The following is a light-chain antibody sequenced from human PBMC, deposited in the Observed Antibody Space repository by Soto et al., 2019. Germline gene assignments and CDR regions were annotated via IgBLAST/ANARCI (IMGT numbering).Light chain of an antibody. CDR1: QSIAGW. V-gene: IGKV1-5*03. CDR2: KAS. CDR3: QQYKSPPWT. J-gene: IGKJ1*01. Sequence: DIQMTQSPSSLSASVGDRVTITCRAGQSIAGWLTWYQQKPGRAPKLLIYKASTLEAGVSSRFSGSGSGTEFNHTISSLQPDDFATYFCQQYKSPPWTFGQGTKVEVK.